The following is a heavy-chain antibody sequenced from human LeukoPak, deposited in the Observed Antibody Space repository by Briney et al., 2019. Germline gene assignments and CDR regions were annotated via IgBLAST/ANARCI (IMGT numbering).Heavy chain of an antibody. CDR2: INTNTGNP. V-gene: IGHV7-4-1*02. Sequence: ASVKVSCKASGYTFTSYGMNWVRQAPGQGLEWMGWINTNTGNPTYAQGFTGRFVFSLDTSVSTAYLQISSLNAEDTAVYYCARYSSGYFAYYYYMDVWGKGTTVTVSS. J-gene: IGHJ6*03. CDR3: ARYSSGYFAYYYYMDV. CDR1: GYTFTSYG. D-gene: IGHD3-22*01.